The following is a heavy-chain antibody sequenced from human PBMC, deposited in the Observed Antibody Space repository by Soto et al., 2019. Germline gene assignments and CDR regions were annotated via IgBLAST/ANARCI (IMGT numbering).Heavy chain of an antibody. D-gene: IGHD2-15*01. Sequence: SETLSLTCTVSGGSISSYYWSWFRQPPGKGLEWIGYIYYSGSTNYNPSLKSRVTISVDTSKNRFSLKLSSVTAADTAVYYCARHAPYCSGGSCYTLAFDIWGQGTMVTVSS. CDR2: IYYSGST. CDR1: GGSISSYY. CDR3: ARHAPYCSGGSCYTLAFDI. V-gene: IGHV4-59*08. J-gene: IGHJ3*02.